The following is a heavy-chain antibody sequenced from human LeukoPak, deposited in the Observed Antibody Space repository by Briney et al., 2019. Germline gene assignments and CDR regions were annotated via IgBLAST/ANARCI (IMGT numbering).Heavy chain of an antibody. CDR2: INQGGSVQ. D-gene: IGHD5-12*01. CDR1: GFTFRSYW. J-gene: IGHJ4*02. CDR3: AGVEYSGWNLEY. V-gene: IGHV3-7*01. Sequence: GGSLRLSCAASGFTFRSYWMSWVRQAPGKGLEWVANINQGGSVQYYMDSVKGRFTISRDDAKNSLYVQMNSLRDEDTAVYYCAGVEYSGWNLEYWGQGTLVTDSS.